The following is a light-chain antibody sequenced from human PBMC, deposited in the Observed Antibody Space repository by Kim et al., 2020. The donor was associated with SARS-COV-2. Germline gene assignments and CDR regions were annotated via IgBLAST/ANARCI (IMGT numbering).Light chain of an antibody. CDR1: QSVSSSY. CDR3: QQYGSSPMYT. CDR2: GAS. Sequence: SPGERATPSCSASQSVSSSYLAWYQQKPGQGPRLLIYGASSRATGIPDRFSGSVSGTDFTLTISGLEPEDIAVYYCQQYGSSPMYTFGQGTKLEI. J-gene: IGKJ2*01. V-gene: IGKV3-20*01.